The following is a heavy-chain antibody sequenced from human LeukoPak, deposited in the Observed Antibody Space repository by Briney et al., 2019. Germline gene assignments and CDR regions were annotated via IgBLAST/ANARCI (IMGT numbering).Heavy chain of an antibody. J-gene: IGHJ4*02. Sequence: PGGSLRLSCVVSGCSFSKSWMHLVRQAPGKVLLLVSRINTDGTDIKYADSVEGRFTISRDNAKNTLYLQMHTLSAEDTAVYYCARDQTQAGPTTVDYWGQGTLVTVSS. V-gene: IGHV3-74*03. CDR2: INTDGTDI. CDR3: ARDQTQAGPTTVDY. D-gene: IGHD1-14*01. CDR1: GCSFSKSW.